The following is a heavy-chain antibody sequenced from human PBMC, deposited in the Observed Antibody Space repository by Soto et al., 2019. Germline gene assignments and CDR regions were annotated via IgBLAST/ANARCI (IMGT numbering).Heavy chain of an antibody. CDR1: GFTFSSYW. Sequence: VQLVESGGGLVQPGGSLRLSCAASGFTFSSYWMSWVRQAPGKGLEWVANIKQDGSEKYYVDSVKGRFTISRDNAKNSLYLQMNSLRAEDTAVYYCAGNYYGSGSYYAGPSDYWGQGTLVTVSS. V-gene: IGHV3-7*01. J-gene: IGHJ4*02. CDR3: AGNYYGSGSYYAGPSDY. CDR2: IKQDGSEK. D-gene: IGHD3-10*01.